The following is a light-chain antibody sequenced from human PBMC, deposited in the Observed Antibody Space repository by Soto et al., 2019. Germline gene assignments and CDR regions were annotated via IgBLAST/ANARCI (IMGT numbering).Light chain of an antibody. V-gene: IGKV1-39*01. Sequence: DIQMTQSPSSLSASVGDRVTITCRASQTIKNYLNWYRQRPGKAPEFLIYAASSLQSGVPSRFSGSGSWTDFTLTISSLQPEDFAAYYCQQNFNTPWTFDQGTKVEFK. J-gene: IGKJ1*01. CDR2: AAS. CDR1: QTIKNY. CDR3: QQNFNTPWT.